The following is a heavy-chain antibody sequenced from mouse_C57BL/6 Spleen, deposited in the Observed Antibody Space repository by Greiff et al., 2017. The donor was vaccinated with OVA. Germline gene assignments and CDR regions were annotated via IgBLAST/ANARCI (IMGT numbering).Heavy chain of an antibody. CDR2: IYPGSGNT. Sequence: QVQLKQSGAELVRPGASVKLSCKASGYTFTDYYINWVKQRPGQGLEWIARIYPGSGNTYYNEKFKGKATLTAEKASSTAYMQLSSLTSEDAAVYFCARGSYDGYYEPFDYWGQGTTLTVSS. CDR1: GYTFTDYY. J-gene: IGHJ2*01. CDR3: ARGSYDGYYEPFDY. D-gene: IGHD2-3*01. V-gene: IGHV1-76*01.